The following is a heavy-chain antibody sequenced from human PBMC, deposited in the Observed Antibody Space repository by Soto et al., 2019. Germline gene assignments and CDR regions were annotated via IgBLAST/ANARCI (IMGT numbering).Heavy chain of an antibody. Sequence: LRLRYTTAECTCINHARRCIIKKQGKGLEYVSAISSNGRSTYYANSVKGRFTISRDNSKNTLYLQMDSLRAEDMAVYYCARDRCTNGVCYAPSDYWGQGTLVTVSS. CDR3: ARDRCTNGVCYAPSDY. CDR2: ISSNGRST. D-gene: IGHD2-8*01. J-gene: IGHJ4*02. CDR1: ECTCINHA. V-gene: IGHV3-64*01.